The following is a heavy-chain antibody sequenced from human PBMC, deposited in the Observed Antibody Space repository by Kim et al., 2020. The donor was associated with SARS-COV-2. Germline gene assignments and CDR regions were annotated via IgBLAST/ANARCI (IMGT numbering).Heavy chain of an antibody. D-gene: IGHD1-1*01. J-gene: IGHJ4*02. CDR3: ARLPGNNYFDY. CDR2: IFSGDYT. Sequence: GGSLRLSCEASGFTVSSNYMSWVRQAPGKGLEWVSVIFSGDYTNYADSVKGRSIISRDNSKNTLYLLLNSLRAEDTAVDYCARLPGNNYFDYWGQGTLVT. V-gene: IGHV3-53*01. CDR1: GFTVSSNY.